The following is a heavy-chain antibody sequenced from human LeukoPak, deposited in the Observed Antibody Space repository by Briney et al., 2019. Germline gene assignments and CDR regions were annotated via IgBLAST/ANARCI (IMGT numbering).Heavy chain of an antibody. Sequence: GGSLRLSCAASGFTFSDYYMSWIRQAPGKGLEWVSYISSSSTYTNYADSVKGRFTISRDDAKNKVYLQTNSLTVEDTAVYYCARGGYFYYYGMDVWGQGTTVTVSS. CDR1: GFTFSDYY. V-gene: IGHV3-11*06. CDR3: ARGGYFYYYGMDV. J-gene: IGHJ6*02. CDR2: ISSSSTYT.